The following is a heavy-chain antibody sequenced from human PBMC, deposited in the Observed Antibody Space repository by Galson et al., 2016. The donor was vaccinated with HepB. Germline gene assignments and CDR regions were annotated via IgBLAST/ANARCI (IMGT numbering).Heavy chain of an antibody. Sequence: PALVKPTQTLTLTCSFSGFSLSTGGVGVVWIRQPPGKALEWLALFYWDDDKRYSPSLNTRLTIAKDTSKSQVVLTMTNMDPLDTGKYYCAHLKYYDSSDDCVVCDYWGQGILVTVSS. CDR2: FYWDDDK. J-gene: IGHJ4*02. V-gene: IGHV2-5*02. D-gene: IGHD3-22*01. CDR3: AHLKYYDSSDDCVVCDY. CDR1: GFSLSTGGVG.